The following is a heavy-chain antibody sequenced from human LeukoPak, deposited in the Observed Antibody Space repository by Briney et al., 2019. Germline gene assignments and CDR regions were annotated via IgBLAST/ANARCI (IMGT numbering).Heavy chain of an antibody. D-gene: IGHD3-10*01. CDR3: AKEAIRLLWFGELLLPHYFDY. V-gene: IGHV3-30*18. J-gene: IGHJ4*02. CDR2: ISYDGSNK. CDR1: GFTFSSYG. Sequence: GGSLRLSCAASGFTFSSYGMHWVRQAPGKGLEWVAVISYDGSNKYYADSVKGRFTISRDNSKNTLYLQMNSLRAEDTAVYYCAKEAIRLLWFGELLLPHYFDYWGQGTLVTVSS.